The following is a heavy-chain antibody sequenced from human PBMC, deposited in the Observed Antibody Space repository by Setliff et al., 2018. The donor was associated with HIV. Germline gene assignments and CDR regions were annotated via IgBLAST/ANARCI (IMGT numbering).Heavy chain of an antibody. V-gene: IGHV1-3*01. CDR3: ARARRISGVIRY. Sequence: ASVQVSCKASGYTFTSYAMHWVRQAPGQRLEWMGWIHAGNGYTKYSQKFEGRVTMTSDTSISTDYMELNSLRSDDTAVYYCARARRISGVIRYWGQGTLVTVSS. CDR2: IHAGNGYT. CDR1: GYTFTSYA. D-gene: IGHD3-3*01. J-gene: IGHJ4*02.